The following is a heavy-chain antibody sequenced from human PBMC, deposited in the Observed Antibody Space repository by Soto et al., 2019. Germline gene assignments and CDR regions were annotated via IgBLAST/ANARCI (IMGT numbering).Heavy chain of an antibody. CDR3: ARVRSYGGIAY. D-gene: IGHD2-15*01. Sequence: GASVNVSCKASEYTFTSYDINWVRQATGQGLEWMGWMNPNSGNTGYAQKFQGRVTMTRNTSISTAYMELSSLRSEDTAVYYCARVRSYGGIAYWGQGTLVTVSS. CDR1: EYTFTSYD. CDR2: MNPNSGNT. J-gene: IGHJ4*02. V-gene: IGHV1-8*01.